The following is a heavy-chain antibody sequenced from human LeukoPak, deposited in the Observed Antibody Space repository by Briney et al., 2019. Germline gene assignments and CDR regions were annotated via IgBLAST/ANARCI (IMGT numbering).Heavy chain of an antibody. J-gene: IGHJ4*02. Sequence: SVKVSCKASGGSFNNYAISWVRQAPGQGLEWMGRIIPIFGIANSAQKFQGRVTITADKSTNTAYMELSSLRSEDTAVYYCARGQEYYDFWSGRTLYYFDYWGQGTLVTVSS. CDR3: ARGQEYYDFWSGRTLYYFDY. CDR1: GGSFNNYA. V-gene: IGHV1-69*04. CDR2: IIPIFGIA. D-gene: IGHD3-3*01.